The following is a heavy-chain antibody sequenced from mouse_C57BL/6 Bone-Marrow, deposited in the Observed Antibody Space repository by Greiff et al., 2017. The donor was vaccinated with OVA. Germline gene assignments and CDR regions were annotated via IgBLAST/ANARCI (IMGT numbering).Heavy chain of an antibody. J-gene: IGHJ2*01. D-gene: IGHD4-1*01. CDR1: GYAFSSSW. CDR2: IYPGDGDT. V-gene: IGHV1-82*01. CDR3: ARERVLTFDY. Sequence: QVQLQQSGPELVKPGASVKISCKASGYAFSSSWMNWVKQRPGKGLEWIGRIYPGDGDTNYNGKFKGKATLTADKSSSTAYMQLSSLTSEDSAVYFCARERVLTFDYWGQGTTLTVSS.